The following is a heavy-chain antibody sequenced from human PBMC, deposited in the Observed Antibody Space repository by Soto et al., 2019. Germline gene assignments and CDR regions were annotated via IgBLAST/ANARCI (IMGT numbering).Heavy chain of an antibody. CDR1: GASISSGGHY. J-gene: IGHJ3*02. CDR3: ARVGSATVTALRALDI. CDR2: IYNSGTT. Sequence: QVQLQESGPGLVKPSQTLSLTCAVSGASISSGGHYWNWIRQHPGKGLEWIGHIYNSGTTHYNPSLKRRLTISVDTSKNHFFLKLYSLTAADTAVYYCARVGSATVTALRALDIWGHGTLVTVSP. V-gene: IGHV4-31*11. D-gene: IGHD4-17*01.